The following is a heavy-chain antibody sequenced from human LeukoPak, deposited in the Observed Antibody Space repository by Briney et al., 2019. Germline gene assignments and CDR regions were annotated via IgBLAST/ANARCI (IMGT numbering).Heavy chain of an antibody. J-gene: IGHJ4*02. CDR3: ARVRRGIVATIGGLFDY. CDR1: GFTFSSYA. CDR2: ISYDGSNK. Sequence: GRSLRLSCAASGFTFSSYAMHWVRQAPGKGLEWVAVISYDGSNKYYADSVKGRFTISRDNSKNTLYLQMNSLRAEDTAVYYCARVRRGIVATIGGLFDYWGQGTLVTVSS. D-gene: IGHD5-12*01. V-gene: IGHV3-30*04.